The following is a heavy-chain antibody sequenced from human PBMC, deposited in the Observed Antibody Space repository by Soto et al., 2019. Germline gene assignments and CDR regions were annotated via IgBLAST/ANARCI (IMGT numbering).Heavy chain of an antibody. CDR2: IYHSGST. CDR3: ARALYCSGGSCFPLRGMDV. V-gene: IGHV4-38-2*01. J-gene: IGHJ6*02. D-gene: IGHD2-15*01. CDR1: GYSITNGYY. Sequence: SETLSLTCAVSGYSITNGYYWGWIRQPPGQGLEWIGTIYHSGSTYYNPSLKTRVTISVDTSMNQFSLKLSSVTAADTAVYYCARALYCSGGSCFPLRGMDVWGQGTTVTVSS.